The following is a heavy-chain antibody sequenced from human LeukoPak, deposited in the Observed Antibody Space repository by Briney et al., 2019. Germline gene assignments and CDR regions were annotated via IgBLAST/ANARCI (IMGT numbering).Heavy chain of an antibody. CDR3: ARDLEGGYDSDY. Sequence: GASVKVSCKASGYTFTSYDINWVRQATGQGLEWMGWMNPSSGNTGYAQKFQGRVTMTRDTSTSTVYMELSSLRSEDTAVYYCARDLEGGYDSDYWGQGTLVTVSS. D-gene: IGHD5-12*01. V-gene: IGHV1-8*01. J-gene: IGHJ4*02. CDR1: GYTFTSYD. CDR2: MNPSSGNT.